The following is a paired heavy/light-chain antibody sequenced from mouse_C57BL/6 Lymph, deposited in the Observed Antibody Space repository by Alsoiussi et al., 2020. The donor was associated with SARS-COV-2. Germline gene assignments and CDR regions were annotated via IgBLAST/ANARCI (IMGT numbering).Heavy chain of an antibody. CDR3: ARYGGYDDYFDY. V-gene: IGHV7-3*01. D-gene: IGHD2-2*01. Sequence: EVKLVESGGGLVQPGGSLSLSCAASGFTFTDYYMSWVRQPPGKALEWLGFIRNKANGYTTEYSASVKGRFTISRDNSQSILYLQMNALRAEDSATYYCARYGGYDDYFDYWGQGTTLTVSS. CDR1: GFTFTDYY. CDR2: IRNKANGYTT. J-gene: IGHJ2*01.
Light chain of an antibody. CDR1: QGISNY. J-gene: IGKJ2*01. V-gene: IGKV10-94*01. Sequence: DIQMTQTTSSLSASLGDRVTISCSASQGISNYLNWYQQKPDGTVKLLIYYTSSLHSGVPSRFSGSGSGTDYSLTISNLEPEDIATYYCQQYSKLPYTFGGGTKLEIK. CDR2: YTS. CDR3: QQYSKLPYT.